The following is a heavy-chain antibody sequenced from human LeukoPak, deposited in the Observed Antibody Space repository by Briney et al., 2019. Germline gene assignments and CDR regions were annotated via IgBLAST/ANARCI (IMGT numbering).Heavy chain of an antibody. CDR2: ISSSGNTI. CDR3: ARDIRWEPGP. V-gene: IGHV3-48*03. D-gene: IGHD1-26*01. J-gene: IGHJ5*02. Sequence: GGSLRLSCTASGFTFSSYEMNWVRQAPGKGLEWVSYISSSGNTIYYADSVKGRFTISRDNAKNSLYLQMNSLRAEDTAIYYCARDIRWEPGPWGQGTLVTVSS. CDR1: GFTFSSYE.